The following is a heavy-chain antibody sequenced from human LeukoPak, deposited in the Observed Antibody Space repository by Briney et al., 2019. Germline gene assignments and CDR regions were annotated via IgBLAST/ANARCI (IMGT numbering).Heavy chain of an antibody. CDR2: IYYSGST. J-gene: IGHJ5*02. CDR1: GGSISSSSYY. D-gene: IGHD3-10*01. Sequence: PSETLSLTCTVSGGSISSSSYYWGWIRQPPGKGLEWIGSIYYSGSTYYNPSLKSRVTISVDTSKNQLSLKLSSVTAADTAVYFCARDTQLLWSQGFDPWGQGTLVTVSS. CDR3: ARDTQLLWSQGFDP. V-gene: IGHV4-39*07.